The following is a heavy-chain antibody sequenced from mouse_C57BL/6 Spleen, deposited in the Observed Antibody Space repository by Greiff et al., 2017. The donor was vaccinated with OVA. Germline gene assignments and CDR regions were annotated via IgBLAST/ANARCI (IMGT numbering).Heavy chain of an antibody. Sequence: DVMLVESEGGLVQPGSSMKLSCTASGFTFSDYYMAWVRQVPEKGLEWVANINYDGSSTYYLDSLKSRFIISRDNAKNILYLQMSSLKSEDTATYYCARYDYDVYAMDYWGQGTSVTVSS. J-gene: IGHJ4*01. V-gene: IGHV5-16*01. CDR3: ARYDYDVYAMDY. CDR2: INYDGSST. D-gene: IGHD2-4*01. CDR1: GFTFSDYY.